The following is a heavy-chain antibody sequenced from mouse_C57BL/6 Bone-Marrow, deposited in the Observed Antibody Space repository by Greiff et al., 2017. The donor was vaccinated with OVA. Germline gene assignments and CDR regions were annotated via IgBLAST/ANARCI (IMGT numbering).Heavy chain of an antibody. CDR2: ISSGGSYT. D-gene: IGHD2-10*01. J-gene: IGHJ2*01. V-gene: IGHV5-6*01. CDR1: GFTFSSYG. Sequence: EVQLVESGGDLVKPGGSLKLSCAASGFTFSSYGMSWVRQTPDKRLEWVATISSGGSYTYYPDSVKGRFTISRDNATNTLYLQMSSLKSEDTAMYYCARLLQDFWGQGTTLTVSS. CDR3: ARLLQDF.